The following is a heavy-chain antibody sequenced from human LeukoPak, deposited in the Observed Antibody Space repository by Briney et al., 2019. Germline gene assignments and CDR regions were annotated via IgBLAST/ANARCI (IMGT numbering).Heavy chain of an antibody. V-gene: IGHV3-74*01. CDR2: INSDVSGT. D-gene: IGHD3-16*01. J-gene: IGHJ3*02. CDR1: GFTFSIYW. CDR3: ARAGVGGAFDI. Sequence: GGSLRLSCAASGFTFSIYWMHWARQVPGKGLVWVSHINSDVSGTSYADSVKGRFTISRDNAKNTLYLQMNSLRAEDTAVYYCARAGVGGAFDIWGQGTMGTVSS.